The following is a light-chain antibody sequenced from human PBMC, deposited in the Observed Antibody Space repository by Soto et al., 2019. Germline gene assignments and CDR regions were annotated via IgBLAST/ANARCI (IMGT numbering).Light chain of an antibody. CDR3: QQSHTIPWT. Sequence: DVQMTQSPSSLSASVGDRVTITCRATQSISSFLNWYQQKPGKAPKLLIYAASNLLSEVPSRFAGSRSGTDFTLTITSLQAEDFATYYCQQSHTIPWTFGQGTNVEIK. V-gene: IGKV1-39*01. CDR2: AAS. J-gene: IGKJ1*01. CDR1: QSISSF.